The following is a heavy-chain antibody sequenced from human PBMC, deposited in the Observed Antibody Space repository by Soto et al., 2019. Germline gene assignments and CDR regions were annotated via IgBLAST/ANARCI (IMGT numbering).Heavy chain of an antibody. D-gene: IGHD6-19*01. J-gene: IGHJ4*02. Sequence: SETLSLTCTVSGGSISSYYWSWIRQPPGKGLEWIGYIYYSGSTNYNPSLKSRVTISVDTSKNQFSLKLSSVTAADTAVYYCARQVSIAVAGTDYWGQGTLVTVSS. V-gene: IGHV4-59*08. CDR1: GGSISSYY. CDR2: IYYSGST. CDR3: ARQVSIAVAGTDY.